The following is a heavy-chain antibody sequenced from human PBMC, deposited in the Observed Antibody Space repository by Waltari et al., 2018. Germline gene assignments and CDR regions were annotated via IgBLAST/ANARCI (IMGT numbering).Heavy chain of an antibody. J-gene: IGHJ5*02. CDR3: ARGIAAANWFDP. V-gene: IGHV1-69*02. D-gene: IGHD6-13*01. CDR1: GGTFSSYT. CDR2: IIPILGIA. Sequence: QVQLVQSGAEVKKPGSSVKVSCKASGGTFSSYTISWVRQAPGQGLEWMGRIIPILGIANYGQKFQGRVTSTADKSTSTAYMELSSLRSEDTAGYYCARGIAAANWFDPWGQGTLVTVSS.